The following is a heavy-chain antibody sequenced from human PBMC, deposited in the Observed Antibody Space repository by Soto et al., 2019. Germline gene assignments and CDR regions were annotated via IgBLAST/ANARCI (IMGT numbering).Heavy chain of an antibody. CDR2: IYYSGST. J-gene: IGHJ4*02. CDR3: ARHRSGHEGEYYFDY. CDR1: GGSISSSSYY. D-gene: IGHD5-12*01. Sequence: QLQLQESGPGLVKPSETLSLTCTVSGGSISSSSYYWGWIRQPPGKGLEWIGSIYYSGSTYYNPSLKSRVTISVDTSKNQFSLKLSSVTAADTAVYYCARHRSGHEGEYYFDYWGQGTLVTVSS. V-gene: IGHV4-39*01.